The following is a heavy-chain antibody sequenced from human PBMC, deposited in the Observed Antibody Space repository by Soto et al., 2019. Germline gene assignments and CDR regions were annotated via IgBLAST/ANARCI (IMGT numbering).Heavy chain of an antibody. CDR1: GDTFSSYT. CDR2: IIPVRGTT. V-gene: IGHV1-69*08. Sequence: QVQLVQSGAEVKKPGSSVKVSCRASGDTFSSYTVNWVRQAPGRGLEWLGRIIPVRGTTDYAQKFKGRGTITADKSTNIVYMELRSLRSEDRAVYYCARRRYCGYDCYHKHYYGMDVWGQGTTVTVAS. CDR3: ARRRYCGYDCYHKHYYGMDV. D-gene: IGHD2-21*02. J-gene: IGHJ6*02.